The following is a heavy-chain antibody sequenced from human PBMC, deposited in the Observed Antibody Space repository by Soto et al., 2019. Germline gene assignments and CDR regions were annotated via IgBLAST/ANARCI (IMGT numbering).Heavy chain of an antibody. V-gene: IGHV3-23*01. Sequence: GGSLRLSCAASGFIFRSYAVSWVRQAPGKGLEWVSGTSGSGGNTYYADSVRGRFTISRDNPKNTLYLLMNRLRAEDTAVYYCAKSKGLVPAALHDSYGSGRYYENDSWGQGTPVTVSS. J-gene: IGHJ4*02. CDR3: AKSKGLVPAALHDSYGSGRYYENDS. D-gene: IGHD3-10*01. CDR2: TSGSGGNT. CDR1: GFIFRSYA.